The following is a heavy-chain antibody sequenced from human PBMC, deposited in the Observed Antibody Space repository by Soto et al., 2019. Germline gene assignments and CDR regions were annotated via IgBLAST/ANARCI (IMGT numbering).Heavy chain of an antibody. CDR2: INPNSGGT. D-gene: IGHD2-8*01. CDR1: GYTFTGYY. Sequence: ASVKVSCKASGYTFTGYYMHWVRQAPGQGPEWMGWINPNSGGTNYAQKFQDRVTMTRDTSISTAYMELSRLRSDDTAVYYCARDKGYCTNGVCYTLDYWGQGTLVTVSS. CDR3: ARDKGYCTNGVCYTLDY. V-gene: IGHV1-2*02. J-gene: IGHJ4*02.